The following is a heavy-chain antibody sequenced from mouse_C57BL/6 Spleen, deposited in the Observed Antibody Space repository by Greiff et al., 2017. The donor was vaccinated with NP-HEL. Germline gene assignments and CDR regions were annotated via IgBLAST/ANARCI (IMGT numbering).Heavy chain of an antibody. CDR3: ARQYYGSNFDY. V-gene: IGHV5-17*01. J-gene: IGHJ2*01. Sequence: EVMLVESGGGLVKPGGSLKLSCAASGFTFSDYGMHWVRQAPEKGLEWVAYISSGSSTLYYADPVKGRFTISRDNAKNTLFLQMTSLRSEDTAMYYCARQYYGSNFDYWGQGTTLTVSS. CDR2: ISSGSSTL. D-gene: IGHD1-1*01. CDR1: GFTFSDYG.